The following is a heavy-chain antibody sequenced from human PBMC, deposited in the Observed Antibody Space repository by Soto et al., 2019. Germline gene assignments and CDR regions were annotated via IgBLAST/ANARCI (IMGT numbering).Heavy chain of an antibody. CDR2: ISSSSSYI. J-gene: IGHJ4*02. Sequence: VGPLRHSCSASKFTFSSYSMNWVLQTPLKGLEWVSSISSSSSYIYYADSVKGRFTISRDNAKNSLYLQMNSLRAEDTAVYYCARDVDSSGYYVPFDYWGQGTLVTVSS. V-gene: IGHV3-21*01. CDR1: KFTFSSYS. CDR3: ARDVDSSGYYVPFDY. D-gene: IGHD3-22*01.